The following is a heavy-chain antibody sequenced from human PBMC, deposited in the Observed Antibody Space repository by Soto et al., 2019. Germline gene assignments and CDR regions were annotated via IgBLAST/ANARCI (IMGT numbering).Heavy chain of an antibody. CDR2: IHYSGTT. D-gene: IGHD7-27*01. V-gene: IGHV4-59*01. J-gene: IGHJ3*02. Sequence: SDTLYLTCSVSGGSTIGNYWSWIRQPPGKGLEWIGHIHYSGTTNNNPSLKSRVTILVDTSKNQVYLKLRSVTAADTAVYYCARRELGAFDIWGQGTMVTVSS. CDR3: ARRELGAFDI. CDR1: GGSTIGNY.